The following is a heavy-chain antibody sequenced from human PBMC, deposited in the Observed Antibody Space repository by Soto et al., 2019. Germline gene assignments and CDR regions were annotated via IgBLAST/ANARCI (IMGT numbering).Heavy chain of an antibody. D-gene: IGHD3-10*01. J-gene: IGHJ4*02. CDR2: LYSGST. Sequence: PSETLSLTCGVTGASISRGGFHWGWIRQPPGQGLEWIGSLYSGSTYYSPSLKSRVTISADTSKNEFSLRLTSVTAADTAVYYCARRGSGHTFDYWGQGTLVTVSS. CDR1: GASISRGGFH. CDR3: ARRGSGHTFDY. V-gene: IGHV4-39*01.